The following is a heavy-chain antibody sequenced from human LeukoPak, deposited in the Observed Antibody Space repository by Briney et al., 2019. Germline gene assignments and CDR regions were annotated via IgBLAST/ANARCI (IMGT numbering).Heavy chain of an antibody. D-gene: IGHD1-1*01. Sequence: PAGTLSLTCAASGFTFRYYWMHWVRQAPGKGLMWVSRINSDGSSTSSADSVKGRFTISRDNAKNTLCLQMNSLRAEDTAVYYCAADLWKGNYWGQGTLVTVSS. J-gene: IGHJ4*02. CDR1: GFTFRYYW. V-gene: IGHV3-74*01. CDR3: AADLWKGNY. CDR2: INSDGSST.